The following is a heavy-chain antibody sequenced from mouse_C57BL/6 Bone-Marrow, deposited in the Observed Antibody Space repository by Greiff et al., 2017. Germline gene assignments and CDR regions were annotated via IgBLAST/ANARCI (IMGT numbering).Heavy chain of an antibody. J-gene: IGHJ3*01. CDR1: GFSLTSYG. Sequence: VKLMESGPGLVQPSQSLSITCTVSGFSLTSYGVHWVRQSPGKGLEWLGVIWSGGSTDYNAAFISRLSISKDNSKSQVFFKMNSLQADDTAIYYCARNCPPSYYDTWFAYWGQGTLVTVSA. V-gene: IGHV2-2*01. CDR3: ARNCPPSYYDTWFAY. CDR2: IWSGGST. D-gene: IGHD2-4*01.